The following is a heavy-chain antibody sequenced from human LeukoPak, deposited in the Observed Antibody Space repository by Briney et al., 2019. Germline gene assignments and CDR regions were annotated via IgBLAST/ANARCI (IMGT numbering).Heavy chain of an antibody. Sequence: GSSVKVSCKASGGTFNSHVISWLRQAPGQGLEWMGGIIPVFGTASYAEKFQGRVTITTDESTTTAYTEMSSLTSEDTAVYYCARGYYYGSESYWHTKWFDPWGQGTLVTVSS. CDR1: GGTFNSHV. J-gene: IGHJ5*02. V-gene: IGHV1-69*05. D-gene: IGHD3-10*01. CDR2: IIPVFGTA. CDR3: ARGYYYGSESYWHTKWFDP.